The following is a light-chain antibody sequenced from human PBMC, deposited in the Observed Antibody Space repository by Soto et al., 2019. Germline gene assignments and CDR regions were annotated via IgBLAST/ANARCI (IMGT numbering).Light chain of an antibody. CDR2: GAT. V-gene: IGKV3-15*01. CDR3: QQYHNWPPWT. Sequence: EIVMTQSPATLSASPGERVTLSCRPSQSLGPNLAWYQQRPGRAPRLLIFGATTRATDIPARFSGSGSGTQFTLTISSLQSEDVAVYYCQQYHNWPPWTFGQGTKVDIK. J-gene: IGKJ1*01. CDR1: QSLGPN.